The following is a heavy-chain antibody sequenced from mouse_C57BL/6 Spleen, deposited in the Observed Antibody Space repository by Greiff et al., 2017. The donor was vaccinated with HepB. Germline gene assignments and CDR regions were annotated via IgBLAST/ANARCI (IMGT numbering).Heavy chain of an antibody. J-gene: IGHJ2*01. Sequence: VQLQQSGAELVRPGASVKLSCKASGYTFTDYYINWVKQRPGQGLEWIARIYPGSGNTYYNEKFKGKATLTAEKSSSTAYMQLSSLTSEDSAVYFCARAFNYYGSSSYYFDYWGQGTTLTVSS. CDR1: GYTFTDYY. V-gene: IGHV1-76*01. D-gene: IGHD1-1*01. CDR3: ARAFNYYGSSSYYFDY. CDR2: IYPGSGNT.